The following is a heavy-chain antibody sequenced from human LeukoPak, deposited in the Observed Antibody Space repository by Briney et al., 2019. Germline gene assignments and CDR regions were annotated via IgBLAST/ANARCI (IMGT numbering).Heavy chain of an antibody. CDR2: ISSSGGTM. Sequence: GGSLRLSCAASGFTFSRYEMSWVSQAPGKGLEWVSYISSSGGTMYYADSVKGRLTISRDNAKNSLYLQMNSLRAEDTAVYYCARVGSLVHYFDYWGQGTLVTVSS. CDR3: ARVGSLVHYFDY. D-gene: IGHD2-8*02. V-gene: IGHV3-48*03. J-gene: IGHJ4*02. CDR1: GFTFSRYE.